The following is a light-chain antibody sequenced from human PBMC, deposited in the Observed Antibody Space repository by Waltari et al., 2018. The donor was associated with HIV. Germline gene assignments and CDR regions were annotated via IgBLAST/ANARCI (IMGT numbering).Light chain of an antibody. CDR3: QQSNSGLRT. CDR2: DAS. V-gene: IGKV1-39*01. Sequence: DVQITQSPSSLSASVAHILTLTCRASLSISTNLNWYQQKPGKAPKLLIYDASSMQTGIPARFSGSGSGTEFTLTISSLQSDDFATYYCQQSNSGLRTFGQGTKVDIK. CDR1: LSISTN. J-gene: IGKJ1*01.